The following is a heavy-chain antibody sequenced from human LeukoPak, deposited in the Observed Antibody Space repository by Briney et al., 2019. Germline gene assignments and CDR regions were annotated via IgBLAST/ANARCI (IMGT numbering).Heavy chain of an antibody. CDR2: ISYDGSKQ. D-gene: IGHD3-9*01. J-gene: IGHJ4*02. CDR1: GFTFSSHD. CDR3: AKDGARYLLTYYFEY. V-gene: IGHV3-30*18. Sequence: GESLRLSCAASGFTFSSHDMHWVRQAPGKGLEWVAAISYDGSKQLYADSVKGRFTISRDNSKNTLNLQMNSLRDEDTAVYYCAKDGARYLLTYYFEYWGQGTLVTVSS.